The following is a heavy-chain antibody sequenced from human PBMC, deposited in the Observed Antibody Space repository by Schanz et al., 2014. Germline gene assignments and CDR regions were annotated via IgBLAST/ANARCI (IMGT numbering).Heavy chain of an antibody. CDR3: ARDSRPNYDFLTAYYSIDY. J-gene: IGHJ4*02. CDR1: GFTFSDHY. V-gene: IGHV3-33*08. Sequence: VQLLESGGGLVQPGGSLRLSCAASGFTFSDHYMDWVRQAPGKGLEWVAVIWSDGSGKYYADSVKGRFTISRDSPKNTLYLQMNSLRAEDTAVYYCARDSRPNYDFLTAYYSIDYWGQGTLVTVSS. D-gene: IGHD3-9*01. CDR2: IWSDGSGK.